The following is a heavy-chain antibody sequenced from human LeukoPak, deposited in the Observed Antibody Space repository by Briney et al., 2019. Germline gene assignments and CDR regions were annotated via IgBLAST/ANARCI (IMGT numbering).Heavy chain of an antibody. J-gene: IGHJ6*03. D-gene: IGHD3-16*01. CDR1: GFTFGDYA. CDR2: IRTEAYDGAT. CDR3: TRTFGYYYFYMDV. V-gene: IGHV3-49*04. Sequence: GGSLRLSCAASGFTFGDYAMSWVRQAPGKGLEWVGSIRTEAYDGATDYGASVKGRSTISRDDSKNIAYLQMNSLNTEDTAVYYCTRTFGYYYFYMDVWGKGTTVIVSS.